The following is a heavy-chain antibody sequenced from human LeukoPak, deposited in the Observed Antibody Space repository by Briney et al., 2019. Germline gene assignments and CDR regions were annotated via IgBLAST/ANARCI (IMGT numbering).Heavy chain of an antibody. CDR2: IYYSGST. CDR1: GGSISSYY. Sequence: PSETLSLTCTVSGGSISSYYWSWIRQPPGKGLEWIGYIYYSGSTNYNPSLKSRVTISVDTSKNQFSLKLSSVTAADTAVYYCARALGGYCGGDCYSAQFDYWGQGTLVTVSS. CDR3: ARALGGYCGGDCYSAQFDY. J-gene: IGHJ4*02. D-gene: IGHD2-21*02. V-gene: IGHV4-59*01.